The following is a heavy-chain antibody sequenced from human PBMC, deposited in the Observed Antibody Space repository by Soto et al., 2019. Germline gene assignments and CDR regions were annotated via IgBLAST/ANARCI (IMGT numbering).Heavy chain of an antibody. CDR3: AREPINWIGGRWRDV. V-gene: IGHV1-69*08. Sequence: QVQLVQSGAEVKKPGSSVKVSCKASGGTFSSYTISWVRQAPGQGLEWMGRIIPILGIANYAQKFQGGVTLPPDKSTSTAYMERSSLRSEDPAVYYCAREPINWIGGRWRDVWGQGTTVTVSS. CDR1: GGTFSSYT. J-gene: IGHJ6*02. D-gene: IGHD1-1*01. CDR2: IIPILGIA.